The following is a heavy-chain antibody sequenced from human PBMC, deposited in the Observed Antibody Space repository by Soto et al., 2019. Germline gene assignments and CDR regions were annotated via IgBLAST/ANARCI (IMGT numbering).Heavy chain of an antibody. CDR2: IFFTGAT. Sequence: PSETLSLTCVVSGASVTFGHHYWTWILQPPRKGLEWIGHIFFTGATNYSPSLKSRVTMSLDTSKSQFSLNLTSVTAADSAIYYCATGRSDSAGSSLGRRMDVWGQGTTVTVS. J-gene: IGHJ6*02. CDR1: GASVTFGHHY. D-gene: IGHD3-10*01. CDR3: ATGRSDSAGSSLGRRMDV. V-gene: IGHV4-61*01.